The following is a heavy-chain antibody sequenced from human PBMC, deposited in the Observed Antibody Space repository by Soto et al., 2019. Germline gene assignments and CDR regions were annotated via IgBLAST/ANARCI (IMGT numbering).Heavy chain of an antibody. CDR2: INHSGST. V-gene: IGHV4-34*01. CDR1: GGSFSGYY. J-gene: IGHJ4*02. Sequence: SETLSLTCAVYGGSFSGYYRSWIRQPPGKGLEWIGEINHSGSTNYNPSLKSRVTISVDTSKNQFSLKMSSVTAADTAVYYCARVGSSGSSPDYWGRGTLVTVSS. CDR3: ARVGSSGSSPDY. D-gene: IGHD3-22*01.